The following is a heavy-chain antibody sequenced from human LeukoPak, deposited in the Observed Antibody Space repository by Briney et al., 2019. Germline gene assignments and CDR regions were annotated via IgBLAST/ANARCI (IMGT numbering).Heavy chain of an antibody. D-gene: IGHD3-22*01. V-gene: IGHV1-18*01. CDR1: GYTLTSYG. CDR2: ISAYNGNT. J-gene: IGHJ4*02. Sequence: ASVKVSCKASGYTLTSYGISWVRQAPGQGLEWMGWISAYNGNTNYAQKLQGRVTMTTDTSTSTAYMELRSLRSDDTAVYYCARAEFTDYYDSSGAYYFDYWGQGTLVTVSS. CDR3: ARAEFTDYYDSSGAYYFDY.